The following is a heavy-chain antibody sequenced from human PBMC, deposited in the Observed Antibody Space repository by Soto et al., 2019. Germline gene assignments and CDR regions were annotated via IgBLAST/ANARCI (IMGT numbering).Heavy chain of an antibody. V-gene: IGHV1-2*04. CDR2: INPNSGGT. D-gene: IGHD6-13*01. J-gene: IGHJ5*02. Sequence: ASVKVSCKASGYTFTGYYMHWVRQAPGQGLEWMGWINPNSGGTNYAQKFQGWVTMTRDTSISTAYMELSRLRSDDTAVYYCARGGYRRSWPYNWLDPWGQGTLVTVYS. CDR1: GYTFTGYY. CDR3: ARGGYRRSWPYNWLDP.